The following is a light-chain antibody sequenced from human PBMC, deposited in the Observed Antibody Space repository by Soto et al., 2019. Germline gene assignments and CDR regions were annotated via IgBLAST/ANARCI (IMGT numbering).Light chain of an antibody. J-gene: IGLJ2*01. V-gene: IGLV1-51*02. CDR3: GTWDSSLSAVV. CDR2: ENN. CDR1: SSNIGNNY. Sequence: QSVLTQPPSVSAAPGQKVTISCSGSSSNIGNNYVSWYQQPPGTAPKLLIYENNKRPSGIPDRFSGLKAGTSATLGITGLPAGDEADYYCGTWDSSLSAVVFGGGTKVTVL.